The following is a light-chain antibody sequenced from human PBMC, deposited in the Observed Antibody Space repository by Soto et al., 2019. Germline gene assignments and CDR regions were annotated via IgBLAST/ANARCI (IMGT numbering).Light chain of an antibody. CDR1: QSVSNSY. CDR3: QQYGTSLYT. Sequence: EIVLTQSPGTLSLSPGERATLPCRASQSVSNSYLAWYQQKPGQAPRLLMYGASNRATGIPDRFSGSGSGTDLHLTISRLEPEDLAVYYCQQYGTSLYTFGQGTKLEIK. CDR2: GAS. V-gene: IGKV3-20*01. J-gene: IGKJ2*01.